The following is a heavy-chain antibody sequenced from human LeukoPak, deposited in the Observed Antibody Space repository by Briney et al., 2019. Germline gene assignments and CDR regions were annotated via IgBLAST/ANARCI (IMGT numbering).Heavy chain of an antibody. D-gene: IGHD3-10*01. V-gene: IGHV1-18*01. Sequence: ASVKVSCKASGYTFTSYGISWVRQAPGQGLEWMGGISAYNGNTNYAQKLQGRVTMTTDTSTSTAYMELRSLRSDDTAVYYCARDGFGYGSGSYNWFDPWGQGTLVTVSS. CDR3: ARDGFGYGSGSYNWFDP. J-gene: IGHJ5*02. CDR2: ISAYNGNT. CDR1: GYTFTSYG.